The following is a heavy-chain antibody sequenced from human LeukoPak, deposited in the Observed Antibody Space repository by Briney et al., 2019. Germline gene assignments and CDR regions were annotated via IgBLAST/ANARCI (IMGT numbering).Heavy chain of an antibody. V-gene: IGHV3-21*01. CDR1: GFTFSSYS. CDR2: ISSSSSYI. J-gene: IGHJ4*02. Sequence: TGGSLRLSCAASGFTFSSYSMNWVRQAPGKGLEWVSSISSSSSYIYYADSVKARFIISRDNARNTVYLQMNSLRVEDTAVYYCVRDFRSADYWGQGTLVTVSS. CDR3: VRDFRSADY.